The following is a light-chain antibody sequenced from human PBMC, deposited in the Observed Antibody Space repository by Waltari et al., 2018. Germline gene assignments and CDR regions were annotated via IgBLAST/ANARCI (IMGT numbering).Light chain of an antibody. CDR2: GAS. CDR3: QQYGSSPRT. Sequence: EIVLTQSPGTLSLSPGQRATLSCRASQRVSRSYLAWYQQKPGRAPRLLIYGASNRAAGIPDRFSGSGSGTDFILTITRLEPEDFAVYYCQQYGSSPRTFGQGTKVEIK. CDR1: QRVSRSY. J-gene: IGKJ1*01. V-gene: IGKV3-20*01.